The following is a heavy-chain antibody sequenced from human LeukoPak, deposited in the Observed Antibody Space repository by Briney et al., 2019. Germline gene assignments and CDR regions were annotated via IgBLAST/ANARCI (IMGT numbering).Heavy chain of an antibody. CDR1: GDSVSSSSYY. D-gene: IGHD3-16*02. CDR3: ATITFGGVIAPLGY. CDR2: IYFTGST. J-gene: IGHJ4*02. V-gene: IGHV4-39*07. Sequence: ASETLSLTCTVSGDSVSSSSYYWGWIRQPPGKGLEWIGSIYFTGSTYYNPSLKSRVTISVDTSKNQFSLKLSSVTAADTAVYYCATITFGGVIAPLGYWGQGTLVTVSS.